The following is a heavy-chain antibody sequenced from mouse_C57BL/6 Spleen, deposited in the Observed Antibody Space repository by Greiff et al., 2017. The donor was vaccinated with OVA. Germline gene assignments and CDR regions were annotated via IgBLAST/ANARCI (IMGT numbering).Heavy chain of an antibody. Sequence: VQLQQPGAELVMPGASVKLSCKASGYTFTSYWMHWVKQRPGQGLEWIGEIDPSDSYTNYNQKFKGKSTLTVDKSSSTAYMQLSSLTSEDSAVYYCARGGGYGPRGFDYWGQGTTLTVSS. V-gene: IGHV1-69*01. CDR2: IDPSDSYT. CDR3: ARGGGYGPRGFDY. J-gene: IGHJ2*01. D-gene: IGHD2-2*01. CDR1: GYTFTSYW.